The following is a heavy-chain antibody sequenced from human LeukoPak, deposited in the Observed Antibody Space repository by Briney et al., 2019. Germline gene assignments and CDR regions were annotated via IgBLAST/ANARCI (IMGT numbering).Heavy chain of an antibody. CDR3: ARGYSSGYYEELY. Sequence: SETLSLTCTVSGGSISSGGYYWSWIRQHPGKGLERIGYIYYSGSTYYNPSLKSRVTISVDTSKNQFSLKLSSVTAADTAVYYCARGYSSGYYEELYWGQGTLVTVSS. CDR1: GGSISSGGYY. D-gene: IGHD3-22*01. CDR2: IYYSGST. V-gene: IGHV4-31*03. J-gene: IGHJ4*02.